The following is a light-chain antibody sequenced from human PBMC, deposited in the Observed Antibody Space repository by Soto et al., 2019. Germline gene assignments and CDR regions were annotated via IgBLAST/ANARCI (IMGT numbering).Light chain of an antibody. V-gene: IGLV1-47*01. CDR2: RNS. CDR3: AAWDASLSGVV. CDR1: SSNIESNY. Sequence: QPVLTQPPSASGTPGQRVTISCSGSSSNIESNYVYWYHQLPGTAPKLLIYRNSQRPSGVPDRFSGSKSGTSASLAISGLRSEDEADYYCAAWDASLSGVVFGGGTKLTVL. J-gene: IGLJ2*01.